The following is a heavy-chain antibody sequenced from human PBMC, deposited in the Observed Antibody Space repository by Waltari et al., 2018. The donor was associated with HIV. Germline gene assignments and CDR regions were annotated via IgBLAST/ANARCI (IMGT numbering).Heavy chain of an antibody. Sequence: QVQLQESGPGLVKPSQTLSLTCPVSGGPISSGSYSWSWIRQPAGKGLEWIGRVYTSGTTNYNPSLKSRVTISVDTSKNQISLKMRSVTAADTAVYYCARVSLAGWFDPWGQGTLVTVSS. J-gene: IGHJ5*02. CDR3: ARVSLAGWFDP. V-gene: IGHV4-61*02. CDR2: VYTSGTT. D-gene: IGHD6-19*01. CDR1: GGPISSGSYS.